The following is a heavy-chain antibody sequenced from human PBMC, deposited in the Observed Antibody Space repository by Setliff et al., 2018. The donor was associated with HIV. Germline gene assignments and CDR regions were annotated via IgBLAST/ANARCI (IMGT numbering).Heavy chain of an antibody. CDR3: ARRDGRSMNAFEI. V-gene: IGHV5-51*01. J-gene: IGHJ3*02. CDR2: IYPEDSNI. Sequence: ESLKISCKAVDYTFTTYWIGWVRQMPGEGLEWMGIIYPEDSNIKYNPSFQNQVTISADKSTSTAYLQVHNLKASDTATYYCARRDGRSMNAFEIWGPGTMVTVSS. D-gene: IGHD6-13*01. CDR1: DYTFTTYW.